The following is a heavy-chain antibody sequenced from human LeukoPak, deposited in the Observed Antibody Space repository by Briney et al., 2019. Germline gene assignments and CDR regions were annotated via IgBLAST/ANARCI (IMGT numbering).Heavy chain of an antibody. CDR1: QFTFSSYG. V-gene: IGHV3-30*18. D-gene: IGHD2-21*02. CDR3: AKPYLCGGDCHFDY. CDR2: ISFDGSNK. J-gene: IGHJ4*02. Sequence: PGGSLRLSCAASQFTFSSYGMHWVRQAPGKGLGWVAVISFDGSNKYYADSVKGRFTISRDNSKNTLYLQMNSLRAEDTAVYYCAKPYLCGGDCHFDYWAREPWSPSPQ.